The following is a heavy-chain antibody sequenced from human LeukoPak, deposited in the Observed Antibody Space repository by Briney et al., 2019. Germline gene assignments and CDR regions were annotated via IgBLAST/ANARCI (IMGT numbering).Heavy chain of an antibody. V-gene: IGHV3-9*01. CDR2: ISWNSGNI. J-gene: IGHJ6*02. CDR3: AKDISTGGFAVGYYHGVDV. CDR1: GFKFDDYG. D-gene: IGHD5-12*01. Sequence: PGRSLRLSCAAAGFKFDDYGMHWVRQGPGKGLEWVSSISWNSGNIVYADSVKGRFTMARDNAKNSVYLQMNSLRTEDTALYYCAKDISTGGFAVGYYHGVDVWGHGTTVTVSS.